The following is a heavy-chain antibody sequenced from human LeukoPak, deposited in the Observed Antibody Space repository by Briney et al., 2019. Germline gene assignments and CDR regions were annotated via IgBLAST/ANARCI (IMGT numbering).Heavy chain of an antibody. Sequence: ASVKVPCEASGYTFTGYYMHWVQQAPGKGLEWMGRVDPEDGETIRVTITADTSTDTAYMELSSLRSEDTAVYYCARTSYDYVWGSYRPLWYWGQGTLVTVSS. J-gene: IGHJ4*02. V-gene: IGHV1-69-2*01. CDR1: GYTFTGYY. D-gene: IGHD3-16*02. CDR2: VDPEDGET. CDR3: ARTSYDYVWGSYRPLWY.